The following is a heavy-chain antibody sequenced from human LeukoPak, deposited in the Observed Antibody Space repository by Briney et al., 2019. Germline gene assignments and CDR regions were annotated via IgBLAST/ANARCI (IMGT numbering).Heavy chain of an antibody. D-gene: IGHD3-22*01. J-gene: IGHJ6*03. CDR2: IYYSGST. V-gene: IGHV4-59*01. CDR1: GGSISSYY. Sequence: SETLSLTCTVSGGSISSYYWSWIRQPPGKGLEWIGYIYYSGSTNYNPSPKSRVTLSVDTSKNQFSLKLSSVTAADTAVYYCARGGYYDSSGYYIYYYYYYMDVWGKGTTVTVSS. CDR3: ARGGYYDSSGYYIYYYYYYMDV.